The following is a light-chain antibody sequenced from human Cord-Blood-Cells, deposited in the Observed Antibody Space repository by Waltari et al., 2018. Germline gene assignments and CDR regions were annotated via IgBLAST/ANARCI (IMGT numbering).Light chain of an antibody. J-gene: IGKJ1*01. CDR3: QQYNNWPGT. CDR2: GAS. Sequence: EIVMTQSPATLSVSPGERATLSCRASQSFSSNLAWYQQKPGQAPKLLIYGASTRATVIPARFSGSGSGTEFTLTISSLQSEDFAVYYCQQYNNWPGTFGQGTKVEIK. CDR1: QSFSSN. V-gene: IGKV3-15*01.